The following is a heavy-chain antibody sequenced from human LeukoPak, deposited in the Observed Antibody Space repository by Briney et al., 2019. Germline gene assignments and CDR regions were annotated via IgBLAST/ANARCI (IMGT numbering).Heavy chain of an antibody. CDR3: AKRGVVIRVILVGFHREAYYFDS. V-gene: IGHV3-23*01. D-gene: IGHD3-22*01. CDR2: ISGSGGST. J-gene: IGHJ4*02. Sequence: GRSLRLSCEASAFTFSTYIMTWVRQAPGKGLEWDAGISGSGGSTNYADSVKGRFTISRDNPKNTLYLQMNSLRAEDTAVYFCAKRGVVIRVILVGFHREAYYFDSWGQGALVTVSS. CDR1: AFTFSTYI.